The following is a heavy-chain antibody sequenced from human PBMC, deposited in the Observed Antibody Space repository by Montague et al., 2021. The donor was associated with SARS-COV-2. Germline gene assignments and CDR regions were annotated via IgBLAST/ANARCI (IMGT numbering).Heavy chain of an antibody. D-gene: IGHD5-18*01. CDR3: ARGSKVLNGWIRLERCESCFDP. CDR2: IYYSGST. Sequence: SETLSLTCTVSGGSVSSGSYYWSWIRQPPGKGLEWIGYIYYSGSTNYNPSLKSRVTISVDTSKNQFSLKLSSVTAADTAVYYCARGSKVLNGWIRLERCESCFDPWGQGTPVTVSS. CDR1: GGSVSSGSYY. V-gene: IGHV4-61*01. J-gene: IGHJ5*02.